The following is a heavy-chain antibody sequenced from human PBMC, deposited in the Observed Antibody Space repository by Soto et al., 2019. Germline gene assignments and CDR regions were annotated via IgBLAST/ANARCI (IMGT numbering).Heavy chain of an antibody. D-gene: IGHD4-17*01. CDR3: ARTTAFDY. CDR2: ISVSGGST. Sequence: EVQLLESGGGVVQPGESLRLSCAASGFTFSSYAISWVRQAPGKGLEWVSSISVSGGSTYYADAVKGRFTFSRDNSKNTLYLQMSSLRAADTALYYCARTTAFDYWGQGTLVTVSS. CDR1: GFTFSSYA. J-gene: IGHJ4*02. V-gene: IGHV3-23*01.